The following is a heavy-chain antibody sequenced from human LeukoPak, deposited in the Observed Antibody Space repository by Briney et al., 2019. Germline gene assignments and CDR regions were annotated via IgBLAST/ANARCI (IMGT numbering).Heavy chain of an antibody. CDR2: IRYDGSNK. CDR3: AKDMASRDDYSNLFDY. Sequence: GGSLRLSCAASGFTFSNYGMHWVRQAPGKGLEWVTFIRYDGSNKYYANSVKGRFTISRDNSKNTLYLQMNSLRGEDTAVYYCAKDMASRDDYSNLFDYWGQGTLVTVSS. CDR1: GFTFSNYG. J-gene: IGHJ4*02. V-gene: IGHV3-30*02. D-gene: IGHD4-11*01.